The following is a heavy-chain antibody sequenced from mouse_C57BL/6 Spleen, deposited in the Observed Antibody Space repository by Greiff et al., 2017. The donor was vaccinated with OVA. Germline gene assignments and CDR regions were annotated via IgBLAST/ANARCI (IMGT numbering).Heavy chain of an antibody. CDR2: IRNKANGYTS. V-gene: IGHV7-3*01. CDR1: GFTFTDYY. D-gene: IGHD1-1*01. Sequence: EVQMVESGGGLVQPGGSLSLSCAASGFTFTDYYMSWVRQPPGKALEWLGFIRNKANGYTSEYSASVKGRFTISRDNSQSILYLQMNALRAEDSATYYCASITTVVATRAMDDWGQGTSVTVSS. J-gene: IGHJ4*01. CDR3: ASITTVVATRAMDD.